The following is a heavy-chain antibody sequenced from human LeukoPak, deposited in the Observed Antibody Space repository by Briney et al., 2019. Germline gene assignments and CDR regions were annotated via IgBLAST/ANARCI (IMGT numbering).Heavy chain of an antibody. V-gene: IGHV3-30-3*01. CDR3: AKGPGTANEGSPFDY. J-gene: IGHJ4*02. Sequence: GGSLRLSCAASGFTFSSYAMHWVRQAPGKGLEWVAVISYDGSNKYYADSVKGRFTISRDNAKNSLYLQMNSLRAEDTALYYCAKGPGTANEGSPFDYWGQGTLVTVSS. D-gene: IGHD3-10*01. CDR1: GFTFSSYA. CDR2: ISYDGSNK.